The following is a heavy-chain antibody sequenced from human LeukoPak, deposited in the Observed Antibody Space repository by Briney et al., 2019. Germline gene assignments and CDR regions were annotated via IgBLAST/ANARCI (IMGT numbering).Heavy chain of an antibody. Sequence: SETLSLTCTVSGGSISSSSYYWGWIRQPPGKGLEWIGSIYYSGSTYYNPSLKSRVTISVDTSKNQFSLKLSSVTAADTAVYYCARALRDVLRYFRGWYYFDYWGQGTLVTVSS. V-gene: IGHV4-39*07. CDR1: GGSISSSSYY. CDR3: ARALRDVLRYFRGWYYFDY. J-gene: IGHJ4*02. D-gene: IGHD3-9*01. CDR2: IYYSGST.